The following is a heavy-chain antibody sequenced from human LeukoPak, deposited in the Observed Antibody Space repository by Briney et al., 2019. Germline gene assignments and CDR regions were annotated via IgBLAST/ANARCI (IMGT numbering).Heavy chain of an antibody. Sequence: GRSLRLSCAASGFTFSSYAMHWVRQAPGKGLEWVAVISYDGSNKYYADSVKGRFTISRDNSKNTLYLQMNSLRAEDTAVYYCAKDLKYYYDSSGYYPSHGWAIDYWGQGTLVTVSS. CDR1: GFTFSSYA. D-gene: IGHD3-22*01. CDR2: ISYDGSNK. CDR3: AKDLKYYYDSSGYYPSHGWAIDY. J-gene: IGHJ4*02. V-gene: IGHV3-30-3*01.